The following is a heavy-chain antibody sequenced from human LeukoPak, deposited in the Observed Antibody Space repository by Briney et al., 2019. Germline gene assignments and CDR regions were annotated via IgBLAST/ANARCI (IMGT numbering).Heavy chain of an antibody. CDR1: GGSIRSSSYY. CDR2: VSYSGST. V-gene: IGHV4-39*01. Sequence: SETLSLTCTVSGGSIRSSSYYWGWIRQPPGKGLEWLGSVSYSGSTYYNPSLKSRVTISVDTSKNQFSLKLSSVTAADTAVYYCARGGFSSGWYFDYWGQGTLVTVSS. D-gene: IGHD6-19*01. J-gene: IGHJ4*02. CDR3: ARGGFSSGWYFDY.